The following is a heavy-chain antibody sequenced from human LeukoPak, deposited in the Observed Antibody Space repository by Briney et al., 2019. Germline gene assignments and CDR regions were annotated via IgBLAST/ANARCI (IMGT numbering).Heavy chain of an antibody. CDR2: INPNSGGT. Sequence: ASVKVSCKASGYTFTGYYMHWVRQAPGQGLQWMGWINPNSGGTNYAQKFQGRVTMTRDTSISTAHMELSRLRSDDTAVYYCARDPQTSAYYYGSGSFRTLDYWGQGTLVTVSS. CDR3: ARDPQTSAYYYGSGSFRTLDY. J-gene: IGHJ4*02. CDR1: GYTFTGYY. D-gene: IGHD3-10*01. V-gene: IGHV1-2*02.